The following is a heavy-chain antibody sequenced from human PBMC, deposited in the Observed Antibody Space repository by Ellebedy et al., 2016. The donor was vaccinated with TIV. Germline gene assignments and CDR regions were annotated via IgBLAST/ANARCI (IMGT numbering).Heavy chain of an antibody. CDR3: ARDLRWDWSGQRFAY. V-gene: IGHV3-33*01. Sequence: GESLKISCATSGFTFSNYGFHWVRQAPGKGLEGVACIYFDGSIEYYADSVTGRFTIYRDNSKDTVFLQMTSLIDEYTGMYYCARDLRWDWSGQRFAYWGQGTLVTVSS. CDR1: GFTFSNYG. CDR2: IYFDGSIE. J-gene: IGHJ4*02. D-gene: IGHD3-3*01.